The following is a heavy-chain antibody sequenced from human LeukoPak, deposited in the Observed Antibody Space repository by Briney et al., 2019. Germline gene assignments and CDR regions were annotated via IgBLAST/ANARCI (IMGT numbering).Heavy chain of an antibody. V-gene: IGHV3-23*01. Sequence: GGSLRLSCAASGFTFYNYAMSWVHQAPGKGLEWVSAISGSGGSTYYADSVKGRFIISRDNSKNTLYLQMNSLRAEDTAVYYCAKGRQQLVYGVQIDYWGQGTLVTVSS. J-gene: IGHJ4*02. CDR1: GFTFYNYA. CDR3: AKGRQQLVYGVQIDY. D-gene: IGHD6-13*01. CDR2: ISGSGGST.